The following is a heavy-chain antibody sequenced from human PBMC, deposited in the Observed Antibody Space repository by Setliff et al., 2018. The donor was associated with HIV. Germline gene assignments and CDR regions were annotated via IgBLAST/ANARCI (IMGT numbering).Heavy chain of an antibody. Sequence: SETLSPTCAVSGVSISSQYWSWIRQPPGKGLEWIGFIYYNVNNNYNPSLESRVSISVDTSKNQFSLRLSSVTAADTAVYYCAKDRSGSYRTFDYWGPGILVTVSS. CDR1: GVSISSQY. CDR3: AKDRSGSYRTFDY. CDR2: IYYNVNN. V-gene: IGHV4-59*11. D-gene: IGHD1-26*01. J-gene: IGHJ4*02.